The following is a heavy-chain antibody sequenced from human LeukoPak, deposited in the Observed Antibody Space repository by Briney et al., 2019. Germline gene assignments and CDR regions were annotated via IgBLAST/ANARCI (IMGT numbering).Heavy chain of an antibody. J-gene: IGHJ6*03. D-gene: IGHD5-18*01. CDR1: GGTFSSYA. CDR3: ARVVGGYSYGLEGYYYYYKDV. CDR2: IIPIFGTA. Sequence: SVKVSCKASGGTFSSYAISWVRQAPGQGLEWMGGIIPIFGTANYAQKFQGRVTITADESTSTAYMELSSLRSEDTAVYYCARVVGGYSYGLEGYYYYYKDVWGKGTTVTISS. V-gene: IGHV1-69*13.